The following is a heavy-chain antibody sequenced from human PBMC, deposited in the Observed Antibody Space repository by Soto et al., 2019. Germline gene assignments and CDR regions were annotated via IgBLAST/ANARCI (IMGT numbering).Heavy chain of an antibody. Sequence: GGSLRLSCAASGFTFSSYAMSWVRQAPGKGLEWVSAISGSGGSTYYADSVKGRFTISRDNSKNTLYPQMNSLRAEDTAVYYCAKTRLTMIVVDITPLDYWGQGTLVTVSS. D-gene: IGHD3-22*01. CDR1: GFTFSSYA. CDR2: ISGSGGST. V-gene: IGHV3-23*01. CDR3: AKTRLTMIVVDITPLDY. J-gene: IGHJ4*02.